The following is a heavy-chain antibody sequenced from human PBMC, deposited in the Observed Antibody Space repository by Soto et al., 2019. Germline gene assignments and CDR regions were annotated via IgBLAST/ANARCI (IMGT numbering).Heavy chain of an antibody. CDR1: GYTLTELS. D-gene: IGHD2-2*01. CDR2: FDPEDGET. V-gene: IGHV1-24*01. J-gene: IGHJ5*02. CDR3: ATRDPYCSSTSCYSTWFDP. Sequence: VKVSCKVSGYTLTELSMDGVRQAGGKGGEGMGGFDPEDGETIYAQKFQARVTMTEYTSTDTAYMELSSLRSEDTAVYYCATRDPYCSSTSCYSTWFDPWGQGTLVTVSS.